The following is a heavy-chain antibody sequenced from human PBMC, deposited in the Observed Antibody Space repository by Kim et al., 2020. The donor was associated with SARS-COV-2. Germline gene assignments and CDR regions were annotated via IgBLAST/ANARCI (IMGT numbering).Heavy chain of an antibody. CDR1: GYTFTSYG. V-gene: IGHV1-18*04. D-gene: IGHD6-19*01. Sequence: ASVKVSCKASGYTFTSYGISWVRQAPGQGLEWMGWISAYNGNTNYAQKLQGRVTMTTDTSTSTAYMELRSLRSDDTAVYYCARFHRGAYGYSSGWYWFDPWGQGTLVTVSS. CDR2: ISAYNGNT. J-gene: IGHJ5*02. CDR3: ARFHRGAYGYSSGWYWFDP.